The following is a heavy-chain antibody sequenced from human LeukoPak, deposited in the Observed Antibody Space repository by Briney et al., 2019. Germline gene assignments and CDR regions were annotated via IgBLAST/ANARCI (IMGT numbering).Heavy chain of an antibody. J-gene: IGHJ2*01. CDR2: VDSRGNA. CDR1: GGSFTSEH. V-gene: IGHV4-4*07. Sequence: ESSETLSLTCTVSGGSFTSEHWNWVRQTAGKGLEWIGRVDSRGNANYNPSLRSRVALSADTSKNQFFLRLNSVTAADTAVYYCARDANGGWYSDWFFDLWDRGTLVTVSS. D-gene: IGHD6-19*01. CDR3: ARDANGGWYSDWFFDL.